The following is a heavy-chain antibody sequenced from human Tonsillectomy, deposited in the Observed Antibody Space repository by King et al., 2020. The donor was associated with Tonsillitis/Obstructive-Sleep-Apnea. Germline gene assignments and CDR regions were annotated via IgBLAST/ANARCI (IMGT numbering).Heavy chain of an antibody. V-gene: IGHV1-2*04. D-gene: IGHD1/OR15-1a*01. CDR1: GYTFTGYY. CDR2: INPNSGGT. Sequence: QLVQSGAEVKKPGASVKVSCKASGYTFTGYYMHWVRQAPVQGLEWMGWINPNSGGTNFAQKFQGWGTMTRDTSISTAYMELSRLRSDDTAVYYCALGITGTNDAFDIWGQGTMVTVSS. CDR3: ALGITGTNDAFDI. J-gene: IGHJ3*02.